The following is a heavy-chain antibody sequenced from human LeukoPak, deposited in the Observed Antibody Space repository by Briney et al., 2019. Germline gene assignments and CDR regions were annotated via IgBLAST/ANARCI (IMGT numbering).Heavy chain of an antibody. CDR3: ARGGETYDILTAQWFDP. Sequence: ASVKVSCKASGYTFTGYYMHWVRQAPGQGLEWMGWINPNSGGTNYAQKFQGRVTMTRDTSISTAYMELSRLRSDDTAVYYCARGGETYDILTAQWFDPWGQGTLVTVSS. J-gene: IGHJ5*02. V-gene: IGHV1-2*02. D-gene: IGHD3-9*01. CDR1: GYTFTGYY. CDR2: INPNSGGT.